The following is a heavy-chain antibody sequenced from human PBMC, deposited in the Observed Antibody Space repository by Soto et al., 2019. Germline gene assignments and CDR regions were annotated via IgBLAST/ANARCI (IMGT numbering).Heavy chain of an antibody. Sequence: SQTLSLTCVISGDSVSSNSAAWNWIRQSPSRGLEWLGRTYYRSRWYNDYAVSVRSRITVNADTSKNQFSLHLNSVTPEDTALYYCAGTSSLQWYYMHVCDKATTVTVSS. V-gene: IGHV6-1*01. J-gene: IGHJ6*03. CDR2: TYYRSRWYN. D-gene: IGHD1-7*01. CDR1: GDSVSSNSAA. CDR3: AGTSSLQWYYMHV.